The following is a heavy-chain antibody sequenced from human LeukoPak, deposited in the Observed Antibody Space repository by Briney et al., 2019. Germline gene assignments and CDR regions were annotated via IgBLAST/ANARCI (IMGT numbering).Heavy chain of an antibody. D-gene: IGHD2-2*01. Sequence: GGSLRHSCAASGFTFVNYAFSWVRQAPGKGLEWISQISASSNYKYYADCVKGRFTISRDNSKNTLFLQMSSLTAEDTAVYFCAKGRISCNSASCHLWYFDLWGRGTLVSVSS. CDR3: AKGRISCNSASCHLWYFDL. V-gene: IGHV3-23*01. J-gene: IGHJ2*01. CDR2: ISASSNYK. CDR1: GFTFVNYA.